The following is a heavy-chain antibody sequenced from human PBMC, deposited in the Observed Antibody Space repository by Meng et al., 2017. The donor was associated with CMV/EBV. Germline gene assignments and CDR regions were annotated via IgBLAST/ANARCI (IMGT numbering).Heavy chain of an antibody. J-gene: IGHJ4*02. CDR3: ARGSTNCLDY. CDR2: ISSGSSYI. V-gene: IGHV3-21*01. D-gene: IGHD2-2*01. Sequence: GESLKISCAASAFTFSSYTMNWVRQAPGKGLEWVSSISSGSSYIYYADSVRGRFTTSRDNAENSLYLQMNSLRAEDTAVYYCARGSTNCLDYWGQGTLVTVSS. CDR1: AFTFSSYT.